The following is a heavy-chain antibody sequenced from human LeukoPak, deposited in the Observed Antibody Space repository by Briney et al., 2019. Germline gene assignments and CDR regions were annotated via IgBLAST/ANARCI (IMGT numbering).Heavy chain of an antibody. Sequence: GASVKVSCKASGYRFTGYYMHWVRQAPGQGLEWMGWINPNSGGTNYAQKFQGRVTMTRDTSISTAYMELSRLRSDDTAVYYCARVGIQLWLNFDYWGQGTLVTVSS. D-gene: IGHD5-18*01. J-gene: IGHJ4*02. CDR1: GYRFTGYY. CDR2: INPNSGGT. CDR3: ARVGIQLWLNFDY. V-gene: IGHV1-2*02.